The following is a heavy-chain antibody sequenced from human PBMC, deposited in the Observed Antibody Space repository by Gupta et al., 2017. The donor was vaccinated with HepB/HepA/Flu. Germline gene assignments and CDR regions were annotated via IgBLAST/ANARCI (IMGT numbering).Heavy chain of an antibody. D-gene: IGHD6-19*01. CDR1: GYTFSAYG. CDR2: ISVHNGET. J-gene: IGHJ4*02. CDR3: TRGVAVAFSYYFDH. Sequence: QVQMLQSGAEVKKPGASVKVSCKASGYTFSAYGLNWVRQAPGQGLEWIGWISVHNGETNYAPKFQDRVTMTTDTSTNTSYLELRSLKSDDTAMYYCTRGVAVAFSYYFDHWGQGTLVTVPS. V-gene: IGHV1-18*01.